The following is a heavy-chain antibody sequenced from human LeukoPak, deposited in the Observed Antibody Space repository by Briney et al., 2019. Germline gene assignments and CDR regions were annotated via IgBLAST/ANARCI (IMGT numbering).Heavy chain of an antibody. CDR3: ARGGYYGSGNDFRFDP. Sequence: SETLSLTCTVSGGSMNNYYWNWIRQPPGKGLEWIGSIFYSGSTNYNPSLKSRVTISVDTSKSQFSLKLSSVTAADTAIYYCARGGYYGSGNDFRFDPWGQGTLVTVSS. D-gene: IGHD3-10*01. J-gene: IGHJ5*02. CDR2: IFYSGST. CDR1: GGSMNNYY. V-gene: IGHV4-59*01.